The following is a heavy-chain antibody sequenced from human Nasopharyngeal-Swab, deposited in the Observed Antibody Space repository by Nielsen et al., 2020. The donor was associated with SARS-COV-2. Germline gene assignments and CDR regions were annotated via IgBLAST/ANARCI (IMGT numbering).Heavy chain of an antibody. V-gene: IGHV3-13*01. Sequence: GESLKISCAASGFTFSSYDMHWVRQATGKGLEWVSAIGTAGDTYYPGSVKGRFTISRENAKNSLYLQMNSLRAGDTAVYYCARDLAVAVGRETGENFDYWGQGTLVTVSS. J-gene: IGHJ4*02. D-gene: IGHD6-19*01. CDR2: IGTAGDT. CDR1: GFTFSSYD. CDR3: ARDLAVAVGRETGENFDY.